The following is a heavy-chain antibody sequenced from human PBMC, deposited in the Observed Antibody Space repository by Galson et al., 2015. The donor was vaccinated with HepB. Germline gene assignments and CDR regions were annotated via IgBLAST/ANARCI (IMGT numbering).Heavy chain of an antibody. CDR3: AKDLFPHSRCSGGSCYLSEYFQH. CDR2: ISGSGGST. V-gene: IGHV3-23*01. Sequence: SLRLSCAASGFTFSSYAMSWVRQAPGKGLEWVSAISGSGGSTYYADSVKGRFTISRDNSKNTLYLQMNSLRAEDTAVYYCAKDLFPHSRCSGGSCYLSEYFQHWGQGTLVTVSS. J-gene: IGHJ1*01. D-gene: IGHD2-15*01. CDR1: GFTFSSYA.